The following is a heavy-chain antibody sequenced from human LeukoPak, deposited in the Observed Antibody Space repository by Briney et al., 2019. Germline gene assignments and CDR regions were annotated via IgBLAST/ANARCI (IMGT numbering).Heavy chain of an antibody. CDR1: GFTFSSYA. J-gene: IGHJ4*02. Sequence: GGSLRLSCAASGFTFSSYAMSWVRQAPGKGLEWVSAISGSGGSTYYADSVKGRFTISRDNSKNTLYLQMNGLRAEDTAVYYCAKDPRTRGSGNPYFDYWGQGTLVTVSS. CDR2: ISGSGGST. D-gene: IGHD3-10*01. V-gene: IGHV3-23*01. CDR3: AKDPRTRGSGNPYFDY.